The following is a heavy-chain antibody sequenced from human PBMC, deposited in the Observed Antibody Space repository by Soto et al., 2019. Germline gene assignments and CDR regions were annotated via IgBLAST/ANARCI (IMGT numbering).Heavy chain of an antibody. CDR2: IYYSGST. D-gene: IGHD3-10*02. Sequence: QVQLQESGPGLVKPSETLSLTCTVSGGSISSYYWSWIRQPPGKGLEWIGCIYYSGSTNYNPSLKSRVTISVDTSKNQFSLKLSSVTAADTAVYYCASSIGVRDAFDIWGQGTMVTVSS. J-gene: IGHJ3*02. V-gene: IGHV4-59*08. CDR1: GGSISSYY. CDR3: ASSIGVRDAFDI.